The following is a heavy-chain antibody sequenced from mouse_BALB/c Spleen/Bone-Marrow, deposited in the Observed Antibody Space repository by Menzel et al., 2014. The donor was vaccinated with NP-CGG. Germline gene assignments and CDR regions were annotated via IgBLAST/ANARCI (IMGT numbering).Heavy chain of an antibody. D-gene: IGHD2-4*01. CDR3: AVYDYEGFAY. CDR2: IDPANGNT. J-gene: IGHJ3*01. CDR1: GFNIKDTY. V-gene: IGHV14-3*02. Sequence: EVMLVESGAELVKPGASVKLSCTASGFNIKDTYMHWVKPRPEQGLEWIGRIDPANGNTKYDPKFQGKATITADTSSNTAYLQLSSLTSEDTAVYYCAVYDYEGFAYWGQGTLVTVSA.